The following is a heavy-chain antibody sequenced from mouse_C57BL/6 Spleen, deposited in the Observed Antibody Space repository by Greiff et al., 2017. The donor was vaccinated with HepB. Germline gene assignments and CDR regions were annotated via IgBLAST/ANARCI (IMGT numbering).Heavy chain of an antibody. CDR2: IWGVGST. D-gene: IGHD1-3*01. Sequence: VMLVESGPGLVAPSQRLSITCTVSGFSFTSYGVDWVRQSPGKGLEWLGVIWGVGSTNYNSALKSRLSISKDNSKSQVFLKMNSLQTDDTAMYYCASGSGGFAYWGQGTLVTVSA. V-gene: IGHV2-6*01. J-gene: IGHJ3*01. CDR1: GFSFTSYG. CDR3: ASGSGGFAY.